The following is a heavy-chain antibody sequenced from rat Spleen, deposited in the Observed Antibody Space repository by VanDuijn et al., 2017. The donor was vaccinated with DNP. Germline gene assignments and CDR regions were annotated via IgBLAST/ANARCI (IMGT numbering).Heavy chain of an antibody. Sequence: QVQLKESGPGLVQPSQTLSLTCTVSGFSLTSYHLHWVRQPPGKGLEWIAAMSSGGSTYYNSALKSRLNFSKATSKSQVFLKLNSLQTEDTATYYCARDLIIRDTTSAMDVWGQGTSVTVSS. CDR1: GFSLTSYH. D-gene: IGHD4-3*01. CDR2: MSSGGST. J-gene: IGHJ4*01. V-gene: IGHV2S12*01. CDR3: ARDLIIRDTTSAMDV.